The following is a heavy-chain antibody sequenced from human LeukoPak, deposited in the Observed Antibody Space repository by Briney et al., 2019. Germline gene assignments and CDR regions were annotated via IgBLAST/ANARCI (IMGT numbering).Heavy chain of an antibody. V-gene: IGHV3-74*01. CDR3: ARDGGLLPDN. Sequence: GGSLRLSCAASGFPFSTYSMHWVRQPPGKGLVWVSRISTDGSSKSYADSVKGRFIISRGNAKNTLSLQMTSLTAEDTAVYYCARDGGLLPDNWGKGTLVTVSS. J-gene: IGHJ4*02. CDR1: GFPFSTYS. D-gene: IGHD1-14*01. CDR2: ISTDGSSK.